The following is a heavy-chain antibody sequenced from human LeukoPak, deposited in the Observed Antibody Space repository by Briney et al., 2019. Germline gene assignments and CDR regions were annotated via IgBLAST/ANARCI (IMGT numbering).Heavy chain of an antibody. V-gene: IGHV4-59*01. CDR1: GCSISSYY. J-gene: IGHJ4*02. CDR2: IYYSGST. D-gene: IGHD2-2*01. Sequence: SETLSLTCTVSGCSISSYYLSWIRQPPGKGLEWIGYIYYSGSTNYNPSLKSRVTISVDTSKNQFSLKLSSVTAADTAVYYCAVGYCSSASCYDPYYFDYWGQGTLVTVSS. CDR3: AVGYCSSASCYDPYYFDY.